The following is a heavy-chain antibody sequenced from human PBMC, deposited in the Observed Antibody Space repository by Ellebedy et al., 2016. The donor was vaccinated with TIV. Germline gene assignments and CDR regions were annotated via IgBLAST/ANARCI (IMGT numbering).Heavy chain of an antibody. CDR1: GFTFSSYG. CDR2: ISDDGSNK. J-gene: IGHJ6*03. D-gene: IGHD2-21*01. Sequence: PGGSLRLSCAASGFTFSSYGMHWVRQAPGKGLEWVAVISDDGSNKYYADSVKGRFTISRDNARNSLYLQMNLLRVEDTAVYYCVRFPRGAPFVDYLYYMDVWGKGTTVIVSS. CDR3: VRFPRGAPFVDYLYYMDV. V-gene: IGHV3-30*03.